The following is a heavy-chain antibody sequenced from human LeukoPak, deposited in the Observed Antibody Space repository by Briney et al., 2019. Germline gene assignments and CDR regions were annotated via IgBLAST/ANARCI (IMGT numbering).Heavy chain of an antibody. CDR3: ARGEGRFLEWLYTDYYYGMDV. CDR1: GGSFSGYY. V-gene: IGHV4-34*01. Sequence: SETLSLTCAVYGGSFSGYYWSWIRQPPGKGLEWIGEINHSGSTNYNPSLKSRVTISVDTSKNQFSLKLSSVTAADTAVYYCARGEGRFLEWLYTDYYYGMDVWGQGTTVTVSS. CDR2: INHSGST. J-gene: IGHJ6*02. D-gene: IGHD3-3*01.